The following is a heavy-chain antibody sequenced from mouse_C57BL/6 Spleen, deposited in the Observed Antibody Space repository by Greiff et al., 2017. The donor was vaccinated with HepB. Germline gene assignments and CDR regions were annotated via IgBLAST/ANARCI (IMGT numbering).Heavy chain of an antibody. CDR3: TKLLLRQAWFAY. J-gene: IGHJ3*01. Sequence: VQLVESGAELVRPGASVTLSCKASGYTFTDYEMHWVKQTPVHGLEWIGAIDPETGGTAYNQKFKGKAILTADKSSSTAYMELRSLTSEDSAVYYCTKLLLRQAWFAYWGQGTLVTVSA. V-gene: IGHV1-15*01. CDR1: GYTFTDYE. CDR2: IDPETGGT. D-gene: IGHD1-1*01.